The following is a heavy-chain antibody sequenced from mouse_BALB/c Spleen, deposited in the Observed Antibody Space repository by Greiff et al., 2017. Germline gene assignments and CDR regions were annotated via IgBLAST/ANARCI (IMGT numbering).Heavy chain of an antibody. Sequence: VQVVESGPGLVAPSQSLSITCTVSGFSLTSYDISWIRQPPGKGLEWLGVIWTGGGTNYNSAFMSRLSISKDNSKSQVFLKMNSLQTDDTAIYYCVRDGYGNYEAMDYWGQGTSVTVSS. CDR1: GFSLTSYD. J-gene: IGHJ4*01. CDR3: VRDGYGNYEAMDY. D-gene: IGHD2-10*02. V-gene: IGHV2-9-2*01. CDR2: IWTGGGT.